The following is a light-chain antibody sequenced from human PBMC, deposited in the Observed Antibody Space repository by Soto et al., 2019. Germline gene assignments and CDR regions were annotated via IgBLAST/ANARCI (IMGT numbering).Light chain of an antibody. Sequence: QSVLTQPPSVSGAPGQRVTISCTGSSSNIGAGYDVYWYQQLPGTAPKLLIYGNSNRPSGVPDRFSGSKSGTSASLAITGLQAEDEADYYCQSYDSSLGYVFGTGTKVTVL. J-gene: IGLJ1*01. V-gene: IGLV1-40*01. CDR3: QSYDSSLGYV. CDR1: SSNIGAGYD. CDR2: GNS.